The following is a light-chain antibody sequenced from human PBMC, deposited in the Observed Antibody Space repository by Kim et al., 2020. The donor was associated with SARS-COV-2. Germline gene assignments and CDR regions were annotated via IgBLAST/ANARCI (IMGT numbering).Light chain of an antibody. V-gene: IGLV3-21*04. CDR3: EVWDTGSDHWV. Sequence: PGKTARLTCGGDDLGSKSVHWYQQKPGQAPVLVIFYDSDRPSGIPERLSGSHSGNTATLTISRVEAGDEADYYCEVWDTGSDHWVFGGGTQLTVL. CDR1: DLGSKS. J-gene: IGLJ3*02. CDR2: YDS.